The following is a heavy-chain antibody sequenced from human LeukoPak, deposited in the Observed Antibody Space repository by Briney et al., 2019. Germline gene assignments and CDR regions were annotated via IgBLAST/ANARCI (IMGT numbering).Heavy chain of an antibody. J-gene: IGHJ4*02. Sequence: SETLSLTCAVYGGSFSAYYWNWIRQPPGKGLEWIGEINHSGSTNYNPSIKSRVTMSVDTSKNQFSLRLSSVTAADTAVYYCARAPTGRDFDYWGQGTLVTVSS. D-gene: IGHD1-1*01. CDR2: INHSGST. CDR3: ARAPTGRDFDY. V-gene: IGHV4-34*01. CDR1: GGSFSAYY.